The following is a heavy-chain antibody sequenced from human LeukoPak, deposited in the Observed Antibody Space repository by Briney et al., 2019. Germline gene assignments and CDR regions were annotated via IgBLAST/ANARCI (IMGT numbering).Heavy chain of an antibody. J-gene: IGHJ4*02. CDR3: AVTPGIAENH. CDR2: IYYSGST. Sequence: SETLSLTCTVSGGSISSSSYYWGWIRQPPGKGLEWIGSIYYSGSTYYNPSLKSRVTISVDTSKNQFSLKLSSVTAADTAVYYYAVTPGIAENHWGQGTLVTVSS. V-gene: IGHV4-39*07. CDR1: GGSISSSSYY. D-gene: IGHD6-13*01.